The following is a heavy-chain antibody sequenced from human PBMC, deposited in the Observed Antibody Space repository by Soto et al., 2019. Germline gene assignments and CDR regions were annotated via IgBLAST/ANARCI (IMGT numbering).Heavy chain of an antibody. J-gene: IGHJ3*02. D-gene: IGHD2-21*02. Sequence: SETLSLTCRVSGDSTSRGGYYWSWIRQHPGKGLEWIGYIYWSGNTYFNPSLKSRVSISLGTSSNQFSLNLTSVTAADTAVYYCARGAADCGDAFDIWGQGTTVTVSS. CDR3: ARGAADCGDAFDI. CDR2: IYWSGNT. CDR1: GDSTSRGGYY. V-gene: IGHV4-31*03.